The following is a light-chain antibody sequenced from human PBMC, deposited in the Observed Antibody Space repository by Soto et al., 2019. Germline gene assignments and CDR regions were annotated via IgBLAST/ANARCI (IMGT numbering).Light chain of an antibody. Sequence: EIVRTQSPATLSVSPGERATISCRASQSVSSTLAWYQQKPGQAPRLLIYGASTRATGIPARFSGSGSGTEFTLTISSLQSEDFAVYYCQQYNNWPPYTFGQGTKLEIK. CDR2: GAS. V-gene: IGKV3-15*01. J-gene: IGKJ2*01. CDR1: QSVSST. CDR3: QQYNNWPPYT.